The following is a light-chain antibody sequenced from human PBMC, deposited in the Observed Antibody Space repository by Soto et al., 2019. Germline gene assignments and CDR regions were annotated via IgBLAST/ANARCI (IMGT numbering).Light chain of an antibody. CDR1: SSNIGSNT. J-gene: IGLJ3*02. Sequence: QSVLTQAPSASGTPGQRVTISCSGSSSNIGSNTVTWYQQVPGRAPKLLTYSNDQRPSGVPDRFSGSKSGTSASLAIAGLQSEDEADYYCAAWDDSLNGWVFGGGTKLTVL. V-gene: IGLV1-44*01. CDR2: SND. CDR3: AAWDDSLNGWV.